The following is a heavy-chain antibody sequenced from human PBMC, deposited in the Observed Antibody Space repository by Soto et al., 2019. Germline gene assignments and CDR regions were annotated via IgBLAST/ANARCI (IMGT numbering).Heavy chain of an antibody. CDR2: INHSGST. D-gene: IGHD2-15*01. Sequence: QVQLQQWGAGLLKPSETLSLTCAVYGGSFSGYYWSWIRQPPGKGLEWIGEINHSGSTNYNPSLKSRVTISVDTSKNQFSLKLSSVTAADTAVYYCARGTGAPPGYCSGGSCLPSGYYYYMDVWGKGTTVTVSS. V-gene: IGHV4-34*01. CDR1: GGSFSGYY. J-gene: IGHJ6*03. CDR3: ARGTGAPPGYCSGGSCLPSGYYYYMDV.